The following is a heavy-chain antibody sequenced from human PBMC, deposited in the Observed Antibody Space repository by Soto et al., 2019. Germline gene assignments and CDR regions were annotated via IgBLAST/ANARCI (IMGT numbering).Heavy chain of an antibody. CDR2: IFYSGST. CDR3: ASTEDFFDY. Sequence: QVQLQESGPGLVKPSQTLSLTCSVSGVSLTSGTYYWSWIRQHPGKGLEWIGYIFYSGSTDYNPSLKSRVNISVDTSKNQLSLKMSSVTAADTAVYYCASTEDFFDYWGQGTLVTVSS. J-gene: IGHJ4*02. CDR1: GVSLTSGTYY. V-gene: IGHV4-31*03.